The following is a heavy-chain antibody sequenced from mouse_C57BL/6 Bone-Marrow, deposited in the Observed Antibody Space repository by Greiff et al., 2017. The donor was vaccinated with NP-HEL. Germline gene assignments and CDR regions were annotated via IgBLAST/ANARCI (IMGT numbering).Heavy chain of an antibody. D-gene: IGHD1-1*01. CDR1: GYTFTSYW. Sequence: QVQLQQSGAELVRPGSSVKLSCKASGYTFTSYWMDWVKQRPGQGLEWIGNIYPSDSETHYNQKFKDKATLTVDKSSSTAYMQLSSLTSEDSAVYYCAFYYYGRDYWGQGTTLTVSS. V-gene: IGHV1-61*01. J-gene: IGHJ2*01. CDR3: AFYYYGRDY. CDR2: IYPSDSET.